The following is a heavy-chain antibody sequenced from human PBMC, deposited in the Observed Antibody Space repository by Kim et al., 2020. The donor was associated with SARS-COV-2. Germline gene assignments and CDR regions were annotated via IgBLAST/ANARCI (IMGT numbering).Heavy chain of an antibody. Sequence: YKSPTLKSRGTIAVDTSKNQFSLKLSSVTAADTAVYYCARGEMVENWFDPWGQGTLVTVSS. D-gene: IGHD3-16*01. J-gene: IGHJ5*02. V-gene: IGHV4-39*01. CDR3: ARGEMVENWFDP.